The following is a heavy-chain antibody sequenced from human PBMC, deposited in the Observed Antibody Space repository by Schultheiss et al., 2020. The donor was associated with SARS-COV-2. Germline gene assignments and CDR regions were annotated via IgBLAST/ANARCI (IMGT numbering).Heavy chain of an antibody. Sequence: GGSLRLSCAASGFTFSSYSMNWVRQAPGKGLEWVSYISSSSSTIYYADSVKGRFTISRDNAKNSLYLQMNSLRAEDTAVYYCARVGGGVTQRGFVYWGQGTLVTVSS. J-gene: IGHJ4*02. D-gene: IGHD3-16*01. CDR2: ISSSSSTI. CDR1: GFTFSSYS. CDR3: ARVGGGVTQRGFVY. V-gene: IGHV3-48*01.